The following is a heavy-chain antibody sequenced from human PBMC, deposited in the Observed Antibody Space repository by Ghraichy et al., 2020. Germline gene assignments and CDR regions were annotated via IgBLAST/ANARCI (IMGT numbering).Heavy chain of an antibody. CDR2: INHSGST. Sequence: ESLNISCAVYGGSFSGYYWSWIRQPPGKGLEWIGEINHSGSTNYNPSLKSRVTISVDTSKNQFSLKLSSVTAADTAVYYCARGRRLSPYYYYYMDVWGKGTTVTVSS. CDR3: ARGRRLSPYYYYYMDV. J-gene: IGHJ6*03. CDR1: GGSFSGYY. V-gene: IGHV4-34*01.